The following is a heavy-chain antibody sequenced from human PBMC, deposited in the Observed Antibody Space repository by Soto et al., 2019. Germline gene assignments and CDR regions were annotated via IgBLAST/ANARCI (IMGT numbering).Heavy chain of an antibody. CDR2: ISANGGSI. Sequence: EVQLVESGGGSVQPGESLRLSCAASGFTFDDYAMHWVRQVPGKGLEWVSGISANGGSIRYGESVKGRFTISRDNAKNSLFLQMNSLSAEDTALYYCAKSGEPGVVAATSFDFWGQGTLVTVSS. CDR1: GFTFDDYA. J-gene: IGHJ4*02. V-gene: IGHV3-9*01. D-gene: IGHD2-15*01. CDR3: AKSGEPGVVAATSFDF.